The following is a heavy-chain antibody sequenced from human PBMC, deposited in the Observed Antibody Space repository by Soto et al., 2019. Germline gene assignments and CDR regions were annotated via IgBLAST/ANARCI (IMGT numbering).Heavy chain of an antibody. Sequence: QVQLVASGGGVVQPGRSLRLSCAASGFTFSSYGLHCVRQAPGTGLEWVAVIWYDGSSKYYADSVKGRFTISRDNSKNTLYLQMNSLRVEDTAVYYCAKGDTSDPFEYWGQGSLVTVAS. CDR1: GFTFSSYG. CDR2: IWYDGSSK. J-gene: IGHJ4*02. CDR3: AKGDTSDPFEY. D-gene: IGHD2-2*01. V-gene: IGHV3-33*06.